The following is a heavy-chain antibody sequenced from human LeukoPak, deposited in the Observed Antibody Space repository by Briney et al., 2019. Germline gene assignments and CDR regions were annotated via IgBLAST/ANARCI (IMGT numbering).Heavy chain of an antibody. CDR2: ISGRGSFV. CDR1: GFTFSSYS. J-gene: IGHJ2*01. D-gene: IGHD6-13*01. CDR3: AKNGDSSSRKYWYFDL. V-gene: IGHV3-21*01. Sequence: GGSLRLSCAASGFTFSSYSMNWVRRAPGKGLEWVSSISGRGSFVYYADSVKGRFTISRDNAKNSVYLQMNSLRAEDTAVYYCAKNGDSSSRKYWYFDLWGRGTLVTVSS.